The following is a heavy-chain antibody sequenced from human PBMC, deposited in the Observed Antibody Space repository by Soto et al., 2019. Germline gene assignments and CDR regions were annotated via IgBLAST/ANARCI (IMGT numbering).Heavy chain of an antibody. CDR2: ISAYNGNT. D-gene: IGHD3-16*01. J-gene: IGHJ4*02. CDR1: GYTFTNFG. CDR3: ARGGTPIDY. V-gene: IGHV1-18*01. Sequence: QVQLVQFGAEVKKPGASVKVSCKASGYTFTNFGISWVRQAPRQGLERMGWISAYNGNTNYAQNFPGRVTMTTDTSTSTAYMELRGLRSDDTAVYYCARGGTPIDYWAQGTLVTVSS.